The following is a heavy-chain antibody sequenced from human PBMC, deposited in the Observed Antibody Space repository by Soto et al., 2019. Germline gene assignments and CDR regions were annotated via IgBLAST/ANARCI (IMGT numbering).Heavy chain of an antibody. CDR1: GGSISSYY. D-gene: IGHD3-22*01. CDR2: IYYSGST. J-gene: IGHJ5*02. V-gene: IGHV4-59*01. CDR3: ARAGSSGYYYTSYWFDT. Sequence: PSETLSLTCTVSGGSISSYYWSWIRQPPGKGLEWIGYIYYSGSTNYNPSLKSRVTISVDTSKNQFSLKLSSVTAADTAVYYCARAGSSGYYYTSYWFDTWGQGTLVTVSS.